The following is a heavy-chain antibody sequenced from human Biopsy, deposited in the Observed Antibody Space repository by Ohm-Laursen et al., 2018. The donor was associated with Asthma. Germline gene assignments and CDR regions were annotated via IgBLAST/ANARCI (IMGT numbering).Heavy chain of an antibody. Sequence: AASVKVSRKTSGYTFNSAGITWVRQAPGQGLEWMGWISVYNGNTKVAQKLQDRVTMITDTSTSTAYMELRSLRSDDTAVYFCARAVDYSHYYGIDVWGQGTTVTVS. CDR2: ISVYNGNT. D-gene: IGHD3-10*01. V-gene: IGHV1-18*01. J-gene: IGHJ6*02. CDR3: ARAVDYSHYYGIDV. CDR1: GYTFNSAG.